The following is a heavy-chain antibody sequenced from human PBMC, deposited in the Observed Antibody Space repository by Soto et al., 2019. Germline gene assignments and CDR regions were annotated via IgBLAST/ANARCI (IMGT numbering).Heavy chain of an antibody. CDR2: INPSGDFT. D-gene: IGHD2-15*01. CDR1: GYSFTTYY. CDR3: ARETSGGPFKWFDP. Sequence: QVQLVQSGAEVKKPGASVRVSFKASGYSFTTYYMHWVRQIPGQGLEWMGKINPSGDFTTYAQRFQGRVTMTRDTSTTTVYMEVNGLTSEDTAIYYCARETSGGPFKWFDPWGQGTLVTVSS. J-gene: IGHJ5*02. V-gene: IGHV1-46*01.